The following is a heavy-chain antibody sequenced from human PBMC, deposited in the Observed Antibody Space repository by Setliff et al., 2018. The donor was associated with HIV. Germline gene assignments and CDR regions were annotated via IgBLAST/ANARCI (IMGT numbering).Heavy chain of an antibody. Sequence: SETLSLTCTVSGGSINRSNYFWGWIRQTPGKGLEWIGTIFYTGTTYYNPSLKSRVTISVDTSKNQFSLKLSSVTAADTAVYYCTRAEQQLPYYYYYYGMDVWGQGTTVTVSS. CDR1: GGSINRSNYF. CDR3: TRAEQQLPYYYYYYGMDV. D-gene: IGHD6-13*01. V-gene: IGHV4-39*07. CDR2: IFYTGTT. J-gene: IGHJ6*02.